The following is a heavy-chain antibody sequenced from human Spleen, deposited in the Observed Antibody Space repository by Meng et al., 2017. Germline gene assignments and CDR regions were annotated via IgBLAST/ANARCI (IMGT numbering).Heavy chain of an antibody. Sequence: QVRPQESGPGLVKPSGPLSLTCAVSGGSIRSSNWWSWVRQPPGKGLEWIGEIYHLGSTNYNPSLKSRVTISVDKSKTQFSLKVTSVTAADTAVYYCAVFSSGWGPFDCWGQGTLVTVSS. J-gene: IGHJ4*01. CDR2: IYHLGST. V-gene: IGHV4-4*02. CDR3: AVFSSGWGPFDC. D-gene: IGHD6-19*01. CDR1: GGSIRSSNW.